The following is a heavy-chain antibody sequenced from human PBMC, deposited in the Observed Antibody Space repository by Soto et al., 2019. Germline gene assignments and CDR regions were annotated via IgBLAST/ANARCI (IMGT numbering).Heavy chain of an antibody. D-gene: IGHD3-9*01. CDR2: ISPTNGNT. Sequence: ASVKVSCTASCYRFCTSDISWLREAPGQGPEWMGRISPTNGNTNYAQRFQDRVTMTADTSSSTAYIELRGLRSDDTANYGCATSYDTGFDSLAHGSLVTVSS. CDR3: ATSYDTGFDS. CDR1: CYRFCTSD. J-gene: IGHJ5*01. V-gene: IGHV1-18*04.